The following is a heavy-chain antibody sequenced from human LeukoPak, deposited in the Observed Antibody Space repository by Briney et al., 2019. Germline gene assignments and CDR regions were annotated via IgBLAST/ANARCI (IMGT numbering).Heavy chain of an antibody. CDR3: ARDFASSIAAAVIPQYDY. Sequence: PSETLSLTCTVSGGSISSSSYYWGWIRQPPGKGLEWIGSIYYSGRTYYNPSLKSRVTISVDTSKNQFSLRLSSVTAADTAVYCCARDFASSIAAAVIPQYDYWGQGTLVTVSS. CDR1: GGSISSSSYY. D-gene: IGHD6-13*01. J-gene: IGHJ4*02. V-gene: IGHV4-39*07. CDR2: IYYSGRT.